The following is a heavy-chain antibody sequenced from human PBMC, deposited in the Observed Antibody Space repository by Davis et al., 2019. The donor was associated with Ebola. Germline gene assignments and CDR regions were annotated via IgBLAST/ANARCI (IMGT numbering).Heavy chain of an antibody. V-gene: IGHV1-69*13. Sequence: SVQVSCKAVGDTLTSYAMTWVRQPPGQGLEWMGGLIPIFGTPNYAQKFQGRITIIADESTNTAYVELSSLKSEDTAVYYCAGHGRRLVGYFDSWGQGTPVTVSS. D-gene: IGHD2-2*01. CDR3: AGHGRRLVGYFDS. CDR1: GDTLTSYA. J-gene: IGHJ4*02. CDR2: LIPIFGTP.